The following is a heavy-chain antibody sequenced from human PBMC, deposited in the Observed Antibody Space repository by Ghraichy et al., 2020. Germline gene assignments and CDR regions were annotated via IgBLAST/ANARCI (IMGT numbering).Heavy chain of an antibody. D-gene: IGHD3-22*01. V-gene: IGHV1-69*13. Sequence: SVKVSCKASGGTFSSYAISWVRQAPGQGLEWMGGIIPIFGTANYAQKFQGRVTITADESTSTAYMELSSLRSEDTAVYYCARDGIGSSGYYPMGAFDIWGQGTMVTVSS. CDR2: IIPIFGTA. CDR1: GGTFSSYA. J-gene: IGHJ3*02. CDR3: ARDGIGSSGYYPMGAFDI.